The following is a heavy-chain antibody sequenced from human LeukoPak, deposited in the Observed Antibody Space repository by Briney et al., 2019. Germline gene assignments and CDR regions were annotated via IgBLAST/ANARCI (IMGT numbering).Heavy chain of an antibody. CDR1: GYTFTNYG. D-gene: IGHD3-10*02. CDR2: ISGYNGQT. V-gene: IGHV1-18*01. Sequence: GASVKVSCNTSGYTFTNYGISWVRQAPGQGLEWMGWISGYNGQTHYAQKLQGRVTLTRDTSTSTAYMEVRSLRSDDTAVYFCARDVPPYNSHISNYFRGVYFDYWGQGTLVTVSS. CDR3: ARDVPPYNSHISNYFRGVYFDY. J-gene: IGHJ4*02.